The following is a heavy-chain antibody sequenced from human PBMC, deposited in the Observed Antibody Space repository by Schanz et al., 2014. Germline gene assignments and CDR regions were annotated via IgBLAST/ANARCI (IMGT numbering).Heavy chain of an antibody. CDR3: ARDKGGYYPFDY. CDR2: ISYDGSDK. Sequence: QVQLVESGGGVVRPGRSLRLSCAASGFTFSNYGMHWVRQAPGKGLEWVAVISYDGSDKFYADSVKGRFTISRDNSNNTLSLQMNSLRNEDTAVYYCARDKGGYYPFDYWGQGSLVTVSS. J-gene: IGHJ4*02. V-gene: IGHV3-30*03. CDR1: GFTFSNYG. D-gene: IGHD3-22*01.